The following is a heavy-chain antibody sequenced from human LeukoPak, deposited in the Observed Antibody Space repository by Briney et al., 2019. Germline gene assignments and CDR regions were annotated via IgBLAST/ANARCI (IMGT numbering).Heavy chain of an antibody. D-gene: IGHD2-15*01. CDR3: AREPCSGGSCYWFDY. CDR2: IYYSGST. Sequence: SETLSLTCTVSGGSISSSSYYWGWIRQPPGKGLEWIGSIYYSGSTYYNPSLKSRVTISVDTSKNQFSLKLSSVTAADTAVYYCAREPCSGGSCYWFDYWGQGTLVTVSS. CDR1: GGSISSSSYY. J-gene: IGHJ4*02. V-gene: IGHV4-39*02.